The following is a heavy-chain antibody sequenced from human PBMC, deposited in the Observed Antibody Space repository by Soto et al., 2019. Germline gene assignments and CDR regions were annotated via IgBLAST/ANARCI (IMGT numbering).Heavy chain of an antibody. CDR1: GYTFTSHG. Sequence: ASVKVSCKASGYTFTSHGISWVRQSPGQGLEWMGWISAYNGNTNYAHKLQRRVTMTTDTSTSTAYMELRSLRSDDTAVYYCARLFVLMVYNYGMDVWGQGTTVTVSS. D-gene: IGHD2-8*01. V-gene: IGHV1-18*04. J-gene: IGHJ6*02. CDR3: ARLFVLMVYNYGMDV. CDR2: ISAYNGNT.